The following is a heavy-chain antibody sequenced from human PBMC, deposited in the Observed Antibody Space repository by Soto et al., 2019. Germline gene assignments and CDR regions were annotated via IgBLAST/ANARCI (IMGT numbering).Heavy chain of an antibody. J-gene: IGHJ6*02. D-gene: IGHD1-26*01. V-gene: IGHV3-30-3*01. CDR1: GFTFSSYA. CDR3: ARASSELASRRYYYYGMDV. Sequence: QVQLVESGGGVVQPGRSLRLSCAASGFTFSSYAMHWVRQAPGKGLEWVAVISYDGSNKYYADSVKGRFTISRDNSKNTLYLEMNSLRAEDTAVYYCARASSELASRRYYYYGMDVWGQGTTVTVFS. CDR2: ISYDGSNK.